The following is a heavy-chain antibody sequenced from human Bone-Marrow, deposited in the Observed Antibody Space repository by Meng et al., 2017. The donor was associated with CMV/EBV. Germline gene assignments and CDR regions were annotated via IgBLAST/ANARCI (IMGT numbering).Heavy chain of an antibody. CDR3: ARNEGDFDY. Sequence: GESLKISCAASGFTFSEYWMSWVRQAPGKGLEWVANLKNDGTENYYVDSVKGRFTISRDNAENSLYLQMNSLRAEDTAIYYCARNEGDFDYWGQGTLVTVSS. V-gene: IGHV3-7*01. CDR1: GFTFSEYW. J-gene: IGHJ4*02. CDR2: LKNDGTEN. D-gene: IGHD1-1*01.